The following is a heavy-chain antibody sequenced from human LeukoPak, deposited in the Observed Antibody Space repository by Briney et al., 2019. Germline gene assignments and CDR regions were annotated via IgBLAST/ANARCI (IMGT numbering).Heavy chain of an antibody. CDR1: GYTFTSYD. CDR3: ARRARGGSYPLDP. J-gene: IGHJ5*02. V-gene: IGHV1-46*01. Sequence: ASVKVSCKASGYTFTSYDINWVRQAPGQGLEWMGIINPSGGSTSYAQKFQGRVTMTRDMSTSTVYMELSSLRSEDTAVYYCARRARGGSYPLDPWGQGTLVTVSS. CDR2: INPSGGST. D-gene: IGHD1-26*01.